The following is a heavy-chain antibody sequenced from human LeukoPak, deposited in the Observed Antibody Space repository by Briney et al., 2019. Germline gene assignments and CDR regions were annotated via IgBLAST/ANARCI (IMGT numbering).Heavy chain of an antibody. CDR1: GFSISSYW. J-gene: IGHJ5*02. V-gene: IGHV3-74*01. D-gene: IGHD3-3*01. Sequence: PGGSLRLSCAASGFSISSYWMHWVRQAPGKGLVWVSGIKTDGSSTSYADSVKGRFTIFRDNAKNTLYLQMNSLRTDDTAVYYCARIYYDFWSGLAWGQGTLVTVSS. CDR3: ARIYYDFWSGLA. CDR2: IKTDGSST.